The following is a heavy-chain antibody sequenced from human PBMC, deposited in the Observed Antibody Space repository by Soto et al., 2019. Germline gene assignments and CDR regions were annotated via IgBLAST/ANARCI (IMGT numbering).Heavy chain of an antibody. CDR1: GGSISSYY. CDR3: ARRWGTYFDF. V-gene: IGHV4-59*01. D-gene: IGHD7-27*01. CDR2: IYYSGST. Sequence: QVQLQESGPGLVKPSETLSLTCTVSGGSISSYYWSWIRQPPGKGLEWIGYIYYSGSTDYDPSRKSRVTISVDTYKNQFSLQLSSVTAADTAVYYCARRWGTYFDFWGQGTLVTVSS. J-gene: IGHJ4*02.